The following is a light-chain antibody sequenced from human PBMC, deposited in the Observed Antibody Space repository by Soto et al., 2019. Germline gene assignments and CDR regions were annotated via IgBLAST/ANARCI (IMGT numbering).Light chain of an antibody. CDR2: EVT. J-gene: IGLJ1*01. V-gene: IGLV2-14*01. CDR3: SSYTSTSTYV. Sequence: QSVLTQPASVSGSPGQSITISCAGTSSDVGAYDYVSWYQQHPGKAPKFMIYEVTNRPPGVSHRFSGSKSGNTASLTISGLQAEEEADYYCSSYTSTSTYVFGTGTKVTVL. CDR1: SSDVGAYDY.